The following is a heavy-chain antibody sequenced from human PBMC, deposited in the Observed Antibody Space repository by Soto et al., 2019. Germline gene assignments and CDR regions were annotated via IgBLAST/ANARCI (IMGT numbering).Heavy chain of an antibody. D-gene: IGHD3-22*01. Sequence: GSLRLSCAASGFTFISYAMSWVRQAPGKGLEWVSAISGSGGSTYYADSVKGRFTISRDNSKNTLYLQMNSLRAEDTAVYYCARYYYDSSPSWDYFDYWGQGTLVTVSS. V-gene: IGHV3-23*01. CDR2: ISGSGGST. J-gene: IGHJ4*02. CDR1: GFTFISYA. CDR3: ARYYYDSSPSWDYFDY.